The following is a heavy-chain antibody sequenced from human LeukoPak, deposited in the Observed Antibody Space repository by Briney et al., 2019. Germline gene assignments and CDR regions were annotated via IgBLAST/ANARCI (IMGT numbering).Heavy chain of an antibody. D-gene: IGHD3-10*01. CDR2: ISGGGGST. Sequence: PGGSLRLSCAASGFTFSSYAMSWVRQAPGKGPEWFSTISGGGGSTYYADSVKGRFTISRDNSKNTLYLQINSLRAEDTAVYYCAKAYGSGSYVHFDYWGQGTLVTVSS. V-gene: IGHV3-23*01. CDR3: AKAYGSGSYVHFDY. J-gene: IGHJ4*02. CDR1: GFTFSSYA.